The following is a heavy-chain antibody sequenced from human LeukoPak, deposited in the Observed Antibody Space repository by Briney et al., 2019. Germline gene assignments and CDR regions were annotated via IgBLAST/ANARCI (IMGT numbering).Heavy chain of an antibody. CDR2: ISSSSSYI. Sequence: GGSLRPSCAASGFTFSSYSMNWVRQAPGKGLEWVSSISSSSSYIYYADSVKGRFTISRDNAKNSLYLQMNSLRAEDTAVYYCARDPPPPYYDSSGPDTTPSWGQGTLVTVSS. V-gene: IGHV3-21*01. D-gene: IGHD3-22*01. CDR1: GFTFSSYS. CDR3: ARDPPPPYYDSSGPDTTPS. J-gene: IGHJ5*02.